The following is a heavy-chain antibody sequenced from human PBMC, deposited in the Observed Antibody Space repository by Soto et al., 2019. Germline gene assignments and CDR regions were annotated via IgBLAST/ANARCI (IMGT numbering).Heavy chain of an antibody. Sequence: EVQLVQSGAEVKKPGESLRISCQGSGYSFNSYYIAWVRHMPGKGLEWMGIIYPGDSDTTYSTSFQGQVTLSVDKSINTAYLQWSSITASEIGSYYWSSRSRSPVFDGTGGSGWDSVASWGQGTLVTVSS. CDR3: SSRSRSPVFDGTGGSGWDSVAS. CDR1: GYSFNSYY. J-gene: IGHJ5*02. D-gene: IGHD6-19*01. CDR2: IYPGDSDT. V-gene: IGHV5-51*03.